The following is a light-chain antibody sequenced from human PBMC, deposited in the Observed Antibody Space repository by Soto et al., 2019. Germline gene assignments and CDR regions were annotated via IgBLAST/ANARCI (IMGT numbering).Light chain of an antibody. J-gene: IGKJ1*01. V-gene: IGKV3-15*01. CDR2: DAS. CDR1: QSVSTF. CDR3: QQYNTWPRT. Sequence: EVVLTQAPATLSLSRGGRAALSCMASQSVSTFLAWYQQKPGQAPRLLIYDASTRATGIPARFSGSGSGTEFTLTISSLQSEDFAVYSCQQYNTWPRTFGQGTKVDIK.